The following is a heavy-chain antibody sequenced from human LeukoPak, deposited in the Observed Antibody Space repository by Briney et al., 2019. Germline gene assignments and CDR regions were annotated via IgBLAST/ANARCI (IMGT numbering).Heavy chain of an antibody. Sequence: GASVKVSCKASGYTFTGYYMHSVRQAPGQGLEWLGWINPNSGGTNYAQKVQGRVTMTRDTYISTAYMELSRLRSDDTAVYYCAQGDMITFGGVNVSLHFDYWGQGTLVTVSS. V-gene: IGHV1-2*02. D-gene: IGHD3-16*02. CDR3: AQGDMITFGGVNVSLHFDY. CDR2: INPNSGGT. CDR1: GYTFTGYY. J-gene: IGHJ4*02.